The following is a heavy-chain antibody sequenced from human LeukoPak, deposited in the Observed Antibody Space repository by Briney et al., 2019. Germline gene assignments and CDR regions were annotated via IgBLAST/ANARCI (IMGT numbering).Heavy chain of an antibody. D-gene: IGHD2-15*01. Sequence: ASVKVSCTASGYPFTGYYMHWVRQAPGQGLEWMGWINPNSGGTNYAQKFQGRVTMTRDTSISTAYMELSRLRSDDTAVYYCARAHCSGGSCYLRDWFDPWGQGTLVTVSS. CDR3: ARAHCSGGSCYLRDWFDP. CDR2: INPNSGGT. V-gene: IGHV1-2*02. J-gene: IGHJ5*02. CDR1: GYPFTGYY.